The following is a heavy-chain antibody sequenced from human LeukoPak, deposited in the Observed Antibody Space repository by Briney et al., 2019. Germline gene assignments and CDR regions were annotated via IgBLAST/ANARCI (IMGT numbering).Heavy chain of an antibody. D-gene: IGHD3-9*01. Sequence: GGSLRLSCVASGFTFSSNGMHWVRQAPGKGLEWVAFIRNDGSNKYYVDSVKGRFTISRDNAKNSLYLQMNSLRAEDTAVYYCAREPVLRYFDWLHTSYFDYWGQGTLVTVSS. V-gene: IGHV3-30*02. J-gene: IGHJ4*02. CDR3: AREPVLRYFDWLHTSYFDY. CDR2: IRNDGSNK. CDR1: GFTFSSNG.